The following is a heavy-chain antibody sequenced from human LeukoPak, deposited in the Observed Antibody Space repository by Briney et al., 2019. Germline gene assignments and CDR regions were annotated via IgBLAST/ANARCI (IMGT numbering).Heavy chain of an antibody. J-gene: IGHJ4*02. CDR2: INYTGRT. Sequence: SETLSLTCAVYGGSFTEYHWSWIRQPPGKSLEWIGEINYTGRTHYNPSLTSRVTISIDMSERQFSLRLTSVTAADTAVYYCARQMNTVTADYWGQGTLVTVSS. CDR3: ARQMNTVTADY. CDR1: GGSFTEYH. D-gene: IGHD4-17*01. V-gene: IGHV4-34*01.